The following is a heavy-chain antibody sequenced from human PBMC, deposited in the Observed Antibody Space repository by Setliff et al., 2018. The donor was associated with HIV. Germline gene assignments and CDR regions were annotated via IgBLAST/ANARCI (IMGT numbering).Heavy chain of an antibody. D-gene: IGHD3-22*01. Sequence: SETLSLTCTVSGGSISSYYWSWIRQPPGKGLEWIGYIYTSGSTNDNPSLKSRVTISVDTSKNQVSLKLSSVTAADTAVYYCARGLYFYDPGGFDYWGQGTLVTVSS. CDR1: GGSISSYY. CDR2: IYTSGST. V-gene: IGHV4-4*09. J-gene: IGHJ4*02. CDR3: ARGLYFYDPGGFDY.